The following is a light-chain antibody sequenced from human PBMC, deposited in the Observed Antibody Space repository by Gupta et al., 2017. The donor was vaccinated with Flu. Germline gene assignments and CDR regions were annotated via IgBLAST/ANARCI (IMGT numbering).Light chain of an antibody. CDR3: GTWDSSLSVYV. V-gene: IGLV1-51*01. CDR2: DDN. CDR1: SSNIGNNY. J-gene: IGLJ1*01. Sequence: VTISCSGSSSNIGNNYVSWYQQLPGTAPKLLIYDDNKRPSGIPDRFSGSKSGTSATLGITGLQTGDEADYYCGTWDSSLSVYVFGTGTKVT.